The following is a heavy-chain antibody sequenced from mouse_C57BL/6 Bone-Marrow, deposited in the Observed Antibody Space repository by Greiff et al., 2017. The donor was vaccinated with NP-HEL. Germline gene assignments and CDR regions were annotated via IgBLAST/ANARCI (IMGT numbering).Heavy chain of an antibody. CDR1: GYTFTSYW. V-gene: IGHV1-64*01. CDR2: IHPNSGST. Sequence: QVQLQQPGAELVKPGASVKLSCKASGYTFTSYWMHWVKQRPGQGLEWIGMIHPNSGSTNYNEKFKSKATLTVDKSSSTAYMQLSSLTSEDSAVYYCARRGYGNFPYDMDYWGQGTSVTVSS. CDR3: ARRGYGNFPYDMDY. D-gene: IGHD2-1*01. J-gene: IGHJ4*01.